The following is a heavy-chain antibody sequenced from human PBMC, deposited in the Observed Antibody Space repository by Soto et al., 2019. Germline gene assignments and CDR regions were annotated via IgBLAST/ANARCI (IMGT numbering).Heavy chain of an antibody. CDR2: INHSGST. CDR3: AKEGGFRLPFDH. V-gene: IGHV4-34*01. CDR1: GGSFSGFY. J-gene: IGHJ5*02. Sequence: SETLSLTCAVYGGSFSGFYWSWIRQPPGKGLEWIGEINHSGSTNYNPSLKSRVTISVDTSKNQFSLKLSSVTAADTAVYYCAKEGGFRLPFDHWGQGTLVTVSS. D-gene: IGHD3-16*01.